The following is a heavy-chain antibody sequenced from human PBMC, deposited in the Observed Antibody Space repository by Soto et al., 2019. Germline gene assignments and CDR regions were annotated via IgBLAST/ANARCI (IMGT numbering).Heavy chain of an antibody. D-gene: IGHD6-19*01. V-gene: IGHV1-24*01. Sequence: QVQLIQSGAEVRKPGASVKVSCKVPKNTLTELTIDWLRQAPGKGLEWMGRSAPEEGEPIYPQKFQGRVSMTEDPSTDTAYMELTSLRSDDTAVYYCARDVLVGYSSGWHSYRNSVGGMDVWGQGTTVTVSS. CDR3: ARDVLVGYSSGWHSYRNSVGGMDV. CDR1: KNTLTELT. CDR2: SAPEEGEP. J-gene: IGHJ6*02.